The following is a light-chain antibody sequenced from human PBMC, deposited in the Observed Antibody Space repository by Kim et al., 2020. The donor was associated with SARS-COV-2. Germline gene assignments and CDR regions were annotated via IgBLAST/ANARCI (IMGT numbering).Light chain of an antibody. CDR2: EDN. CDR1: SGSIGSNS. V-gene: IGLV6-57*04. J-gene: IGLJ2*01. CDR3: QSYDDSDVV. Sequence: NFTLTQPHSVSASPGKTVIISCTRSSGSIGSNSVQWYQQRPGSAPTSVIYEDNQRPSGVPDRFSASIDSSSNSASLIISDLNTEDEADYFCQSYDDSDVVFGGGTQLTVL.